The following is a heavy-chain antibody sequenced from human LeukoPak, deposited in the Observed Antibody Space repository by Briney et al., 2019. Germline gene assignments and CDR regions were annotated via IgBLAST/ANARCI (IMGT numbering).Heavy chain of an antibody. V-gene: IGHV1-69*15. CDR2: IIPIFGIA. J-gene: IGHJ4*02. CDR1: GGTFSSYA. Sequence: SVKVSCKASGGTFSSYAISWVRQAPGQGLEWMGRIIPIFGIANYAQKFQGRVTITADESTSTAYMELSSLRSEDTAVYYCARATSGYDSWGYFDYWGQGTLVTVSS. D-gene: IGHD5-12*01. CDR3: ARATSGYDSWGYFDY.